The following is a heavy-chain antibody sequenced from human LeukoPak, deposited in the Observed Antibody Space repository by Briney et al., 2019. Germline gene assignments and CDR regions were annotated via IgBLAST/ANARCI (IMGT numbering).Heavy chain of an antibody. V-gene: IGHV3-30*14. J-gene: IGHJ4*02. CDR3: ARDTPAHYYDSSGYTDY. Sequence: PGGSLRLSCAASGFTFSSYAMHWVRQAPGKGLEWVAVISYDGSNKYYADSVKGRFTISRDNSKNTLYLQMNSLRAEDTAVYYCARDTPAHYYDSSGYTDYWGQGTLVTVSS. CDR2: ISYDGSNK. CDR1: GFTFSSYA. D-gene: IGHD3-22*01.